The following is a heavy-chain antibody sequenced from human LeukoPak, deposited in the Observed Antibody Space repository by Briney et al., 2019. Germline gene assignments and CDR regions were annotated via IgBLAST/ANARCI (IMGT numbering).Heavy chain of an antibody. V-gene: IGHV3-30*02. Sequence: GGSLRLSCAASGFTFSSYGMHWVRQAPGKGLEWVAFIRYDGSNKYYADSVKGRFTISRDNSKNTLYLQMNSLRAEDTAVYYCARAISSGYTDLDAFDIWGQGTTVTVSS. CDR2: IRYDGSNK. D-gene: IGHD3-22*01. J-gene: IGHJ3*02. CDR3: ARAISSGYTDLDAFDI. CDR1: GFTFSSYG.